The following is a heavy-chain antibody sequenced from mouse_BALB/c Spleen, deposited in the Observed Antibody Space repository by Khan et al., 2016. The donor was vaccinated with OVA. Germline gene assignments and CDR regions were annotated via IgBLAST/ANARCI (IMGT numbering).Heavy chain of an antibody. V-gene: IGHV2-5*01. CDR1: GFSLTSYG. CDR2: IWRGGST. Sequence: QVQLKESGPGLVQPSQSLSITCTVSGFSLTSYGVHWVRQSPGKGLEWLGVIWRGGSTDYNATFMSRLSITKDNSKSQAFFKMSSLQADDAAIYYCAKNIVYAMDYWGQGTSVTVSA. CDR3: AKNIVYAMDY. J-gene: IGHJ4*01.